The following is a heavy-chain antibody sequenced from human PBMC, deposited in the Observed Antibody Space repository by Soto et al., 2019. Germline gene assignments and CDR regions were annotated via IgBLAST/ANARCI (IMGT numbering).Heavy chain of an antibody. CDR2: INHIGIT. V-gene: IGHV4-34*01. CDR3: ARGYILIGSRNWFDP. J-gene: IGHJ5*02. Sequence: QVQLQQWGAGLLKPSETLSLTCAVYGGSFINHYWSWIRQPPGKGLEWIGEINHIGITNYNPSLKSRVTLSVDPFKKQFSLKLSSVAAADTAVYYCARGYILIGSRNWFDPWGQGTLVTVSS. D-gene: IGHD3-9*01. CDR1: GGSFINHY.